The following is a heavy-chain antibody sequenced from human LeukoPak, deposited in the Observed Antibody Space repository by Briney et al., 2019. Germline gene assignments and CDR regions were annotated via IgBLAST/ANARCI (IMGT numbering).Heavy chain of an antibody. CDR2: IYPGDSNT. CDR3: ARHGGGYCSHGDCYCDY. D-gene: IGHD2-8*01. J-gene: IGHJ4*02. Sequence: GESLKISCKASGYSFTNYWIGWVRQMPGKGLEWMGIIYPGDSNTRYSPSFQGQVTISADKSISTAYLQWSGLKASDTAMYYCARHGGGYCSHGDCYCDYWGQGTLVTVSS. V-gene: IGHV5-51*01. CDR1: GYSFTNYW.